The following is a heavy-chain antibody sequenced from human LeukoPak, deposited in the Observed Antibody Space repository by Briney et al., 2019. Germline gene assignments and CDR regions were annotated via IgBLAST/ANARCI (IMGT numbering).Heavy chain of an antibody. CDR1: GFTFSSFA. CDR3: AKQIVGATSNDFDY. J-gene: IGHJ4*02. Sequence: GGSLRLSCAASGFTFSSFAMTWVRQAPRKGLEWVSSITSSGGGTYYADSVKGRFTISRDNSQNTLYLQMNSLRADDTAVYFCAKQIVGATSNDFDYWGQGTLVTVSS. CDR2: ITSSGGGT. D-gene: IGHD1-26*01. V-gene: IGHV3-23*01.